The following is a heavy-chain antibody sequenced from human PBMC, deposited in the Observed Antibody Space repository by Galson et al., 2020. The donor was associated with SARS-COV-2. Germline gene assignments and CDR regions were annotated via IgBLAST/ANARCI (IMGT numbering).Heavy chain of an antibody. J-gene: IGHJ5*02. CDR2: ISYDGSNK. CDR3: ARGRPDYASWSGDWFDP. CDR1: GFTFSSYA. D-gene: IGHD4-17*01. V-gene: IGHV3-30*04. Sequence: GESLKISCAASGFTFSSYAMHWVRQAPGKGLEWVAVISYDGSNKYYADSVKGRFTISRDNSKNTLYLQMNSLRAEDTAVYYCARGRPDYASWSGDWFDPWGQGTLVTVSS.